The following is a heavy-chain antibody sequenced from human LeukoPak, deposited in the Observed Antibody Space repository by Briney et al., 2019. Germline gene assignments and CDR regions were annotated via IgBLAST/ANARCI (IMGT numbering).Heavy chain of an antibody. Sequence: PSETLSLTYTVSGGSISSSSYYWGWIRQPPGKGLEWIGSIYYSGSTYYNPSLKSRVTISVDTSKNQFSLKLSSVTAADTAVYYCARDTYYDFWTGYYGEGPFDYWGQGTLVTVSS. CDR3: ARDTYYDFWTGYYGEGPFDY. D-gene: IGHD3-3*01. J-gene: IGHJ4*02. CDR1: GGSISSSSYY. V-gene: IGHV4-39*07. CDR2: IYYSGST.